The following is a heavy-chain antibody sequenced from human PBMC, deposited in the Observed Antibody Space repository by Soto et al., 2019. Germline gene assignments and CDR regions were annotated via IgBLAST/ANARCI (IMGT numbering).Heavy chain of an antibody. CDR3: AKEAVAGTRVCGMEV. D-gene: IGHD6-19*01. Sequence: XGSLRLSCAESGFTFSSYGMSWVRQAPGKGLEWVSAISGSGGSTYYADSVNGRFTISRDNSKNTLYLQMNSLRAEDTAVYYCAKEAVAGTRVCGMEVWGKGTTVIVSS. CDR2: ISGSGGST. CDR1: GFTFSSYG. V-gene: IGHV3-23*01. J-gene: IGHJ6*01.